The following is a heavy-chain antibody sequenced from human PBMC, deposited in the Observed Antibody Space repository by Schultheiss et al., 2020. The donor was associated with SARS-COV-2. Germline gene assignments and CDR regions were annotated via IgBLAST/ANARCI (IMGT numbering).Heavy chain of an antibody. CDR2: INPNSGGT. CDR3: AKDMALGSATIFGVVIWADV. D-gene: IGHD3-3*01. V-gene: IGHV1-2*02. J-gene: IGHJ6*04. Sequence: ASVKVSCKASGYTFTGYYMHWVRQAPGQGLEWMGWINPNSGGTNYAQKFQGRVTITADKSTSTAYMELSSLRAEDTAVYYCAKDMALGSATIFGVVIWADVWGKGTTVTVSS. CDR1: GYTFTGYY.